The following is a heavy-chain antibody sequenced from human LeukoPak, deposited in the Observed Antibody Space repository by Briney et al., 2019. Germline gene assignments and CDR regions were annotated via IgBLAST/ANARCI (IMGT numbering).Heavy chain of an antibody. J-gene: IGHJ4*02. CDR1: GGSFSGYY. CDR2: INHSGST. Sequence: SETLSLTCAVYGGSFSGYYWSWIRQPPGKGLEWIGEINHSGSTNYNPSLKSRVTISVDTSKNQFSLKLSSVAAADTAVYYCARWYGNYYDSSGYYLPLYFFDYWGQGTLVTVSS. D-gene: IGHD3-22*01. CDR3: ARWYGNYYDSSGYYLPLYFFDY. V-gene: IGHV4-34*01.